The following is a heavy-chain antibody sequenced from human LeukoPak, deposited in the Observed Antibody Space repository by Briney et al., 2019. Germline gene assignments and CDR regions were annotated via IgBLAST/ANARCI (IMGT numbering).Heavy chain of an antibody. V-gene: IGHV3-7*01. Sequence: GGSLRLSCEASGFTFDDYGMTWVRQAPGKGLEWVANIKQDGSEKYYVDSVKGRFTISRDNAKNSLYLQMNSLRAEDTAVYYCAIQKADLITMIRGIIAYWGQGTLVTVSS. CDR3: AIQKADLITMIRGIIAY. D-gene: IGHD3-10*01. CDR1: GFTFDDYG. J-gene: IGHJ4*02. CDR2: IKQDGSEK.